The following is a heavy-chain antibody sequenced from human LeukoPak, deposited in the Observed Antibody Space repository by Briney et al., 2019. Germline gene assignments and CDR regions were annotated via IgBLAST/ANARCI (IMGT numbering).Heavy chain of an antibody. CDR2: IWYDGSNK. CDR1: GFTFSSYG. J-gene: IGHJ6*02. Sequence: GGSLRLSCAASGFTFSSYGMHWVRQAPGKGLEWVAVIWYDGSNKYYADSVKGRFTVSRDNSKNTLYLQMNSLRAEDTAVYYCARDFAYYYYGMDVWGQGTTVTVSS. V-gene: IGHV3-33*01. CDR3: ARDFAYYYYGMDV.